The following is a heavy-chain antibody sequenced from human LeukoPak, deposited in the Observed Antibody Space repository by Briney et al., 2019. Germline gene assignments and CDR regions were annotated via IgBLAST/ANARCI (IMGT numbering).Heavy chain of an antibody. CDR3: GSVDSSNWYEYHGYFDY. J-gene: IGHJ4*02. D-gene: IGHD6-13*01. CDR2: INHSGSN. CDR1: GGPFSGYY. Sequence: SETLSLTCAVNGGPFSGYYWTWIRQTPGKGLEWIGEINHSGSNNYNPSFKSRVPILVDKSKNQFSLKLSSVNTADTAVDYCGSVDSSNWYEYHGYFDYWGQGTLVTVSS. V-gene: IGHV4-34*01.